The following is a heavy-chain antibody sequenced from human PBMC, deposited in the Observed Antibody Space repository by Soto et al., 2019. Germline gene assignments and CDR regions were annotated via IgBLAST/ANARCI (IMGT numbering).Heavy chain of an antibody. CDR2: IYYRGNT. V-gene: IGHV4-59*01. J-gene: IGHJ4*02. CDR1: GGSISSYC. D-gene: IGHD3-22*01. Sequence: PSETLSLTCTVSGGSISSYCWTWIRQPPGKGLEWIGYIYYRGNTNYNPSLKSRVTISVDTSTNQFSLKLSSVSAADTAVYYCARQAVYYDSSGYLDYWGQGTLVTVSS. CDR3: ARQAVYYDSSGYLDY.